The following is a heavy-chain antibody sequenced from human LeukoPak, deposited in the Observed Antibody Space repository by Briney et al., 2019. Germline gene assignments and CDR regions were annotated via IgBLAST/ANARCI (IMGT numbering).Heavy chain of an antibody. D-gene: IGHD3-3*01. CDR1: GGTFSSYA. V-gene: IGHV1-3*03. CDR2: INAGNGNT. J-gene: IGHJ4*02. CDR3: ARGVGGVDYDFWSGHQHYLDY. Sequence: ASVKVSCKASGGTFSSYAISWVRQAPGQGLEWMGGINAGNGNTKYSQEVQGRVTITRDTSASTAYMEVRSLRSEDMAVYYCARGVGGVDYDFWSGHQHYLDYWGQGTLVTVSS.